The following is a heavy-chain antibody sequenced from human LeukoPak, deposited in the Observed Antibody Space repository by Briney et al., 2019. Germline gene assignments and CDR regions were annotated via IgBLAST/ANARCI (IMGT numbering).Heavy chain of an antibody. J-gene: IGHJ3*02. D-gene: IGHD5-12*01. CDR2: INPSGGST. Sequence: ASVNVSCKASGYTFTSYYMHWVRQAPGQGLEWMGIINPSGGSTSYAQKFQGRVTMTKDTSTSTVYMELSRLRSDDTAVYYCARASGYGGFDAFDIWGQGTMVTVSS. V-gene: IGHV1-46*01. CDR3: ARASGYGGFDAFDI. CDR1: GYTFTSYY.